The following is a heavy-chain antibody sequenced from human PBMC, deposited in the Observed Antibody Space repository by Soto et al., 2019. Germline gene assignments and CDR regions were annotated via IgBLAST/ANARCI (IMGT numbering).Heavy chain of an antibody. CDR3: ARLSGLPGTRKPFGGGHFYYYAMDL. CDR1: GFTFSSYD. CDR2: IDTAGDT. Sequence: EVQLVESGGGLVQPGGSLRLSCAASGFTFSSYDMHWVRQATGKGLEWVSAIDTAGDTYYPGSVKGRFTISRENAKNSFYLQMNSLRAEDTAVYYCARLSGLPGTRKPFGGGHFYYYAMDLWGQGTTVTVSS. D-gene: IGHD1-7*01. V-gene: IGHV3-13*01. J-gene: IGHJ6*02.